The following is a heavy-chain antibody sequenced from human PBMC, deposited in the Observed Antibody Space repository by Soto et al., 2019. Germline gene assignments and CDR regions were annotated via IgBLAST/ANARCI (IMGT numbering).Heavy chain of an antibody. V-gene: IGHV3-74*01. CDR2: INSDGSST. Sequence: PGGSLRLSCAASGFTFSSYWMHWVRQAPGKGLVWVSRINSDGSSTSYADSVKGRFTISRDNAKNTLYLQMNSLRAEDTAVYYCARAFTIFGVVIIPYGMDVWGQGTTVTVSS. CDR3: ARAFTIFGVVIIPYGMDV. J-gene: IGHJ6*02. CDR1: GFTFSSYW. D-gene: IGHD3-3*01.